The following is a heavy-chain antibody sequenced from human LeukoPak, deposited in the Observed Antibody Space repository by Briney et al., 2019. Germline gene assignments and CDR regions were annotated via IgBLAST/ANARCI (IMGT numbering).Heavy chain of an antibody. CDR2: INPNSGGT. Sequence: ASVKVSCKASGYTFTGYYMHWVRQAPGQGLEWMGWINPNSGGTNYAQKLQGRVTMTTDTSTSTAYMELRSLRSDDTAVYYCARPNYDFWSGYYGEPHYDYWGQGTLVTVSS. CDR3: ARPNYDFWSGYYGEPHYDY. CDR1: GYTFTGYY. J-gene: IGHJ4*02. V-gene: IGHV1-2*02. D-gene: IGHD3-3*01.